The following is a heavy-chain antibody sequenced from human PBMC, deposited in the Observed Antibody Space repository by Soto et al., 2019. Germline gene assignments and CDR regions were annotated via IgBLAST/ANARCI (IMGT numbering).Heavy chain of an antibody. CDR1: GFTFSSYA. CDR3: ARGPVYSFDY. CDR2: ISSNGGST. V-gene: IGHV3-64*01. J-gene: IGHJ4*02. D-gene: IGHD1-20*01. Sequence: EVQLVESGGGLVQPGGSLRLSCAASGFTFSSYAMHWVRQAPVKGLEYVSAISSNGGSTSYANSVKGRFTISRDNSKHTLYLQMGSLSAEDMAVYYCARGPVYSFDYWCQGNRVTVSS.